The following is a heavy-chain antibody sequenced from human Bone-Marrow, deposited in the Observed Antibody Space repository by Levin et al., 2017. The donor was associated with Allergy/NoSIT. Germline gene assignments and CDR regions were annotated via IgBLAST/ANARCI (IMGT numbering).Heavy chain of an antibody. J-gene: IGHJ4*02. V-gene: IGHV3-15*01. CDR1: GFTFTDAW. Sequence: GESLKISCAASGFTFTDAWMNWVRQAPGKGLEWIGRIKTTSDGGTTDYAAPVKGRFTISRDDSESRVHLLMKSLKLEDPAIYYCTTLGSSRKFDYWGRGALVTVSS. CDR2: IKTTSDGGTT. D-gene: IGHD3-10*01. CDR3: TTLGSSRKFDY.